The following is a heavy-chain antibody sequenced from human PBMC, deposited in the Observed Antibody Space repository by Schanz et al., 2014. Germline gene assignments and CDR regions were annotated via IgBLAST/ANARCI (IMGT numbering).Heavy chain of an antibody. CDR3: ARGGYGSGDCREFDY. CDR1: GGSIRSYF. D-gene: IGHD3-10*01. J-gene: IGHJ4*02. V-gene: IGHV4-59*01. Sequence: QVQLQESGPGLLKPSETLSLTCTVSGGSIRSYFWSWIRQPPGKGLEWIGYIYYSGSSDYNPSLKSRVTMSVDTSKSQFSSKLSSVTAADTAVYDCARGGYGSGDCREFDYWGQGTRVTVSS. CDR2: IYYSGSS.